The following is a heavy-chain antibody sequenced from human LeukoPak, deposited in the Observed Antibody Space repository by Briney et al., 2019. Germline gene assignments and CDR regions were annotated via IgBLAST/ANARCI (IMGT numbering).Heavy chain of an antibody. Sequence: TSQTLSLTCTVSGGSISSGGYYWSWIRQHPGKGLEWIGYIYYSGSTYYNPSLKSRVTISVDTSKNQFSLKLSSVTAADTAVYYCARLPRLRYFDWLLAPHFDYWGQGTLVTVSS. CDR1: GGSISSGGYY. D-gene: IGHD3-9*01. CDR3: ARLPRLRYFDWLLAPHFDY. J-gene: IGHJ4*02. CDR2: IYYSGST. V-gene: IGHV4-31*03.